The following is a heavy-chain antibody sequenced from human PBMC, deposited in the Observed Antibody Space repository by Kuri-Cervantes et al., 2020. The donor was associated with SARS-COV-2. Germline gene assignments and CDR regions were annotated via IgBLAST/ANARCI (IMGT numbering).Heavy chain of an antibody. CDR1: GYTFTGYY. J-gene: IGHJ6*02. CDR3: ASNSNYWYYGMDV. Sequence: ASVKVSCKASGYTFTGYYMHWVRQAPGQGLEWMGWINPNSGGTNYAQKFQGRVTMTRDTSISTACMELSRLRSDDTAVYYRASNSNYWYYGMDVWGQGTTVTVSS. V-gene: IGHV1-2*02. CDR2: INPNSGGT. D-gene: IGHD4-11*01.